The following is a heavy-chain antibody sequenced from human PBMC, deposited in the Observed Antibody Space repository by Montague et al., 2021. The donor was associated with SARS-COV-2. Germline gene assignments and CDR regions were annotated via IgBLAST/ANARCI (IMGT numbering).Heavy chain of an antibody. Sequence: CAISGDSVSRNSAAWNWIRQSPSRGLEWLGRTYYRSKWYNDYAVSVKSRITIDPDTSKHQLSLHLNSVTPEDTGVYYCSRIPVGSKYYFDFWGQGTLVTVSS. CDR3: SRIPVGSKYYFDF. D-gene: IGHD2-2*01. V-gene: IGHV6-1*01. J-gene: IGHJ4*02. CDR1: GDSVSRNSAA. CDR2: TYYRSKWYN.